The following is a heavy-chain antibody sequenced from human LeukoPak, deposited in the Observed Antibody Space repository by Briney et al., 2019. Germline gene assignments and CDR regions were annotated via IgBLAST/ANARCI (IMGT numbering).Heavy chain of an antibody. CDR2: ISPYDGNT. CDR3: AREGD. J-gene: IGHJ1*01. V-gene: IGHV1-18*01. Sequence: VRXAPGQGLEWMGWISPYDGNTKYSQKFQGRVTLTTETSTTTAYMELRNLRSDDTAVYYCAREGDWGQGTLVTVSS.